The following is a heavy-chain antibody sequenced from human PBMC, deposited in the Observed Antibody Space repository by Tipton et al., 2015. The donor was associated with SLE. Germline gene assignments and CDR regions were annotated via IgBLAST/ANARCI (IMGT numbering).Heavy chain of an antibody. Sequence: TLSLTCAVYGGSLSGNYWSWIRQPPGKGLEWIGNIYYSGSTNYNPSLKSRVTISVDTSKNQFSLKLSSVTAADTAVYYCARHSEEAFDIWGQGTMVTVSS. D-gene: IGHD2-21*01. V-gene: IGHV4-59*01. CDR1: GGSLSGNY. CDR3: ARHSEEAFDI. J-gene: IGHJ3*02. CDR2: IYYSGST.